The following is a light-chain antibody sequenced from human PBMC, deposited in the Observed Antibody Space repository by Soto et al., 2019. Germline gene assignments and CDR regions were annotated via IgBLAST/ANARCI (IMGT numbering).Light chain of an antibody. CDR2: GAS. J-gene: IGKJ4*01. CDR3: QQYGNSPLT. V-gene: IGKV3-20*01. CDR1: QSVSSSF. Sequence: PGASATLSCRASQSVSSSFLAWYQQKPGQAPRLLIYGASSRATGIPDRFSGSGSGTDFTLTISRLEPEDVAVYYCQQYGNSPLTFGGGTKVEIK.